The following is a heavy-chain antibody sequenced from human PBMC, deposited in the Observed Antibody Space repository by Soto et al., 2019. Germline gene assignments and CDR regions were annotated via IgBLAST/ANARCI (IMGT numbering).Heavy chain of an antibody. D-gene: IGHD4-4*01. CDR2: IYYSGYT. V-gene: IGHV4-31*03. J-gene: IGHJ4*02. Sequence: QVQLQESGPGLVKPSQTLSLTCTVSGGSISSGGYYWNWIRQHPGKGLEWIGYIYYSGYTFYNPSLKSRVAISVDTSKNQFSLRLSSVTAADPAVYYCARAISIWGQGTLVTVSS. CDR1: GGSISSGGYY. CDR3: ARAISI.